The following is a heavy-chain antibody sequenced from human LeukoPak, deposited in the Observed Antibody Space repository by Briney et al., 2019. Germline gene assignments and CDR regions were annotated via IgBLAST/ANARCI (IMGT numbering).Heavy chain of an antibody. D-gene: IGHD3-3*01. Sequence: SETLSLTCAVYGGSFSGYYWSWIRQPPGKGLEWIGEINHSGSTNYNPSLKSRVTISVDTSKNQFSLKLSSVTAADTAVYYCARQIFGVVISFDYWGQGTLVTVSS. CDR3: ARQIFGVVISFDY. J-gene: IGHJ4*02. V-gene: IGHV4-34*01. CDR1: GGSFSGYY. CDR2: INHSGST.